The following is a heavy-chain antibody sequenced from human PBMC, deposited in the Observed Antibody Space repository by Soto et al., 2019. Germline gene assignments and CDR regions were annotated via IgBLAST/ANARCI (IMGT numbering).Heavy chain of an antibody. CDR3: AKDAIAAPGVFDY. CDR2: ISAYNGNT. J-gene: IGHJ4*02. CDR1: GYSFISYG. D-gene: IGHD6-13*01. V-gene: IGHV1-18*01. Sequence: ASVKVSCKASGYSFISYGISWVRQAPGQGLEWMGWISAYNGNTNHAQKLQGRVTMTTDTSTSTAFMELRSLRSDDTAVYYCAKDAIAAPGVFDYWGQGTLVTVSS.